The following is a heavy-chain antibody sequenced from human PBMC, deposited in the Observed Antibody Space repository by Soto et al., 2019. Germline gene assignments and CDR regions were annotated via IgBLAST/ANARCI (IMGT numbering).Heavy chain of an antibody. J-gene: IGHJ5*02. CDR3: ARAVVSCISCNCYRIQPDWFDP. V-gene: IGHV1-3*01. CDR1: GYTFTSYA. D-gene: IGHD2-2*01. Sequence: ASVKVSCKASGYTFTSYAIHWVRQAPGQRLKWMGWINAGNGNTKSSEKFQGRVTISRATSASTAYLELSRLTSEDTAVYFCARAVVSCISCNCYRIQPDWFDPCGQRTLVPVSA. CDR2: INAGNGNT.